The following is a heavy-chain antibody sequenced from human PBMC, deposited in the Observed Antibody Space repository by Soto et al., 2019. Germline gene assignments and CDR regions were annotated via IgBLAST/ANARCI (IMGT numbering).Heavy chain of an antibody. CDR2: IITAFGPG. V-gene: IGHV1-69*01. Sequence: QVQLVQSGAEVKPPGSSVKVSCKASGGTFTSYVVSWVRQAPGQGLEWMGGIITAFGPGVYAQKFQGRVTITADESTKTAYMDLNSLTSEDTAVYYCAAGGSWARLDNWGQGTLVTVSS. J-gene: IGHJ4*02. CDR3: AAGGSWARLDN. CDR1: GGTFTSYV. D-gene: IGHD6-13*01.